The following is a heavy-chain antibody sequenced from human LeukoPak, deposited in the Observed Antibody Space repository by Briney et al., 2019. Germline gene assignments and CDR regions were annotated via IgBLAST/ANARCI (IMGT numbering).Heavy chain of an antibody. CDR2: INPNSGGT. Sequence: AASVKVSCKASGYTFTGYYMHWVRQAPGQGLEWMGWINPNSGGTNYAQKFQGWVTMTRDTSISTAYMELSRLRSDDTAVYYCARGSYSSSSGNIDYWGQGTLVTVSS. V-gene: IGHV1-2*04. CDR1: GYTFTGYY. J-gene: IGHJ4*02. CDR3: ARGSYSSSSGNIDY. D-gene: IGHD6-6*01.